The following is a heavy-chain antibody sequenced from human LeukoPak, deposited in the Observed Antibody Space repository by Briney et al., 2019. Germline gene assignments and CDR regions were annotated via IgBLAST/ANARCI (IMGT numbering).Heavy chain of an antibody. J-gene: IGHJ4*02. V-gene: IGHV3-21*01. CDR1: GFTFSTYR. Sequence: PGGSLRLSCAASGFTFSTYRMNWVRQAPGKGLEWVPSISSTGSYIYFADSVKGRFTFSRDNAKNSLYLQMNSLRVEDTAVYYCARDRGSGHASDYWGQGTLATVSS. CDR2: ISSTGSYI. CDR3: ARDRGSGHASDY. D-gene: IGHD3-10*01.